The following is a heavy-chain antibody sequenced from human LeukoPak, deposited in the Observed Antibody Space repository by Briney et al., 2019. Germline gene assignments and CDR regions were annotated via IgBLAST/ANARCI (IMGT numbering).Heavy chain of an antibody. CDR1: GGSISGYY. V-gene: IGHV4-59*08. Sequence: SETLSLTCTVSGGSISGYYYNWIRQPPGKGLEWIGYIYYSGSTNYNPSLKSRVTISLDTSKRQFSLKLSAVTPADTAVYYCARRGGRYCSSTRCYEYYFDYWGQGTLVTVSS. D-gene: IGHD2-2*01. J-gene: IGHJ4*02. CDR3: ARRGGRYCSSTRCYEYYFDY. CDR2: IYYSGST.